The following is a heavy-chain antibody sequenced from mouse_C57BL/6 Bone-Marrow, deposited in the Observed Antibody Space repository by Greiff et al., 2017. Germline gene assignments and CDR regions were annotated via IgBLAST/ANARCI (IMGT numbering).Heavy chain of an antibody. CDR3: ARLITTVVATRDWYFDD. CDR2: INPYNGGT. D-gene: IGHD1-1*01. V-gene: IGHV1-19*01. Sequence: VQLLQSGPVLVKPGASVKMSCKASGYTFTDYYMNWVKQSHGKSLEWIGVINPYNGGTSYNQKFKGQATLTVDKSSSTAYMELNSLTSEDSAVYYCARLITTVVATRDWYFDDWGTGTTVTVSS. CDR1: GYTFTDYY. J-gene: IGHJ1*03.